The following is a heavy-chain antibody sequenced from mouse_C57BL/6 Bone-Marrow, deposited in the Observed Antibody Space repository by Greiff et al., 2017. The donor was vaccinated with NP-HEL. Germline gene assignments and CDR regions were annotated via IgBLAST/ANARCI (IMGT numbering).Heavy chain of an antibody. CDR2: IYPGSGNT. J-gene: IGHJ4*01. D-gene: IGHD2-3*01. Sequence: QVQLQQSGAELVRPGASVKLSCKASGYTFTDYYINWVKQRPGQGLEWIARIYPGSGNTYYNEKFKGKATLTAEKSSRTAYMQLSSLTSEDSAVYFCARSRWFYYAMDYWGQGTSVTVSS. V-gene: IGHV1-76*01. CDR3: ARSRWFYYAMDY. CDR1: GYTFTDYY.